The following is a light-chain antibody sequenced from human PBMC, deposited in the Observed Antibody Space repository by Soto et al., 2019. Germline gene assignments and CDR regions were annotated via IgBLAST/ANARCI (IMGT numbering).Light chain of an antibody. V-gene: IGKV3-15*01. Sequence: EIVMTQSPATLSVSPGEGATLSCRASQSVSTHLAWYQQIPGQAPRLLIYGTSTRAAGIPARFSGRGSGTEFTFTISSLQSEDFAVYHCQQYNNWPPLTFGQGTRLEIK. CDR2: GTS. CDR3: QQYNNWPPLT. CDR1: QSVSTH. J-gene: IGKJ5*01.